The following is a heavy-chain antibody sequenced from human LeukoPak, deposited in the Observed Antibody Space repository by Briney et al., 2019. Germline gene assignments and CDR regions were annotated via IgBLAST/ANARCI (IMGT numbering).Heavy chain of an antibody. CDR1: GYSISSGYY. D-gene: IGHD3-10*01. CDR3: ARHEGRPPINWFDP. J-gene: IGHJ5*02. CDR2: IYHSGST. V-gene: IGHV4-38-2*01. Sequence: SETLSLTCAVSGYSISSGYYWGWIRQPPGNGLEWIGSIYHSGSTYYNPSLKSRVTISVDTSKNQFSLKLSSVTAADTVVYYCARHEGRPPINWFDPSSQGTLVTVSS.